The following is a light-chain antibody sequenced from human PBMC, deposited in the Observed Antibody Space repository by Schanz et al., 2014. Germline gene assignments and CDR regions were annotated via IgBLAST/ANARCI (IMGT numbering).Light chain of an antibody. CDR2: GAS. Sequence: EIVLTQSPGTLSVSPGERATLSCRASQSISSNLAWYQQKPGQAPRLLIYGASSRATGIPDRFSGSGSGTDFTLTISRLEPEDFAVYYCQQYGRSLWTFGQGTKVEIK. CDR1: QSISSN. J-gene: IGKJ1*01. V-gene: IGKV3-20*01. CDR3: QQYGRSLWT.